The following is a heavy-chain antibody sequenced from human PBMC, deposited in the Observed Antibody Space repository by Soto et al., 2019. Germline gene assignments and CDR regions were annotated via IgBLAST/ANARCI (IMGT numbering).Heavy chain of an antibody. D-gene: IGHD3-3*01. J-gene: IGHJ5*02. CDR2: ISAYNGNT. CDR1: GYTFTSYG. Sequence: ASVKVSCKASGYTFTSYGISWVRQAPGRGLEWMGWISAYNGNTNYAQKLQGRVTMTTDTSTSTAYMELRSLRSDDTAVYYCAIFWSGGNWFDPWGQGTLVTVSS. V-gene: IGHV1-18*04. CDR3: AIFWSGGNWFDP.